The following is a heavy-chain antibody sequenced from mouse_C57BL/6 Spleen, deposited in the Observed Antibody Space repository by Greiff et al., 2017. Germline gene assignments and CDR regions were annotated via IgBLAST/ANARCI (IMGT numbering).Heavy chain of an antibody. J-gene: IGHJ4*01. CDR2: IDPDTGGT. CDR3: TEWVSYYGNDYYAMDY. V-gene: IGHV1-15*01. CDR1: GYTFTDYE. Sequence: QVQLQQSGAELVRPGASVTLSCKASGYTFTDYEMHWVQQTPVHGLEWIGAIDPDTGGTAYNQKFKGKATLTEDKSSSTAYMELRSLTSVDTDVSDCTEWVSYYGNDYYAMDYWGQGTSVTVSS. D-gene: IGHD2-10*01.